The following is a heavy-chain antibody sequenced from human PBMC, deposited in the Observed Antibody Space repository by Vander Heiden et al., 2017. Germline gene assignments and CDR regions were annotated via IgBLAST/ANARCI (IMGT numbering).Heavy chain of an antibody. CDR3: ASGRNYREDY. Sequence: QVHLVQSGAEVKKPVPSVKVTCAASGYTFTSAGISWVRQAPGQGLEWMGWISAYNGNTNYAQKLQGRVTMTTDTSTSTAYMELRSLRSDDTAVYYCASGRNYREDYWGQGTLVTVSS. J-gene: IGHJ4*02. CDR1: GYTFTSAG. D-gene: IGHD3-10*01. V-gene: IGHV1-18*01. CDR2: ISAYNGNT.